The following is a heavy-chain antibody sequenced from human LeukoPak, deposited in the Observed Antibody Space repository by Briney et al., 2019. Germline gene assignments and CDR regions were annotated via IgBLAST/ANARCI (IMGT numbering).Heavy chain of an antibody. CDR2: INHSGST. CDR1: GGSFSGYY. V-gene: IGHV4-34*01. CDR3: ARDSGDYEDAFDI. D-gene: IGHD4-17*01. Sequence: SETLSLTCAVYGGSFSGYYWSWIRQPPGKGLEWIGEINHSGSTNYNPSLESRVTISVDTSKNQFSLKLSSVTAADTAVYYCARDSGDYEDAFDIWGQGTMVTVSS. J-gene: IGHJ3*02.